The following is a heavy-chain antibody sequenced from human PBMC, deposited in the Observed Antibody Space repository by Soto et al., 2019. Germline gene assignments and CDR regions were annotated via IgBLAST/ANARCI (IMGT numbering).Heavy chain of an antibody. J-gene: IGHJ4*02. CDR2: INHSGST. CDR3: ARGAGSSGWYGYYFDY. D-gene: IGHD6-19*01. Sequence: SSETLSLTCAVYGGSFSGYYWSWIRQPPGKGLEWIGEINHSGSTNYNPSLKSRVTISVDTSKNQFSLKLSSVTAADTAVYYCARGAGSSGWYGYYFDYWGQGTLVTVSS. CDR1: GGSFSGYY. V-gene: IGHV4-34*01.